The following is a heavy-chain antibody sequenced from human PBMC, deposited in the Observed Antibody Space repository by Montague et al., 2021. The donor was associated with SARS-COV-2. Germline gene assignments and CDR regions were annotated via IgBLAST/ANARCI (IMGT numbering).Heavy chain of an antibody. J-gene: IGHJ4*02. CDR2: IRLSGDS. V-gene: IGHV4-30-4*08. Sequence: TLSLTCTVSGDSISSGDYYWTWVRQPPGKGLEWIGYIRLSGDSHYNPSLKGRVSISIDTTKNQFSLKLNSVTAADTAVFYCARDRGMEVAYGLDCWGQGTLVTVSS. CDR3: ARDRGMEVAYGLDC. CDR1: GDSISSGDYY. D-gene: IGHD3-10*01.